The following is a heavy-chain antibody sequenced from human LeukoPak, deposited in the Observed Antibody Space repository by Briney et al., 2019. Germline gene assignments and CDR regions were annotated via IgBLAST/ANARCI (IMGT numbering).Heavy chain of an antibody. CDR3: ARLPDYYSRHGAPG. J-gene: IGHJ4*02. CDR1: GGSFSGYY. Sequence: SETLSLTCVVYGGSFSGYYWGWIRQPPGKGLEWIGSIYYSGSTYYNPSLKSRVTISVDTSKNQFSLKLSSVTAADTAVYYCARLPDYYSRHGAPGWGQGTLVTVSS. V-gene: IGHV4-34*01. CDR2: IYYSGST. D-gene: IGHD3-10*01.